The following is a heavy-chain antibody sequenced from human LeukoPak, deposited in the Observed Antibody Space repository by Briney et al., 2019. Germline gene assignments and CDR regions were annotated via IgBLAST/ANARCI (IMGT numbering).Heavy chain of an antibody. Sequence: ASVKVSCKASGYRFTSYYMHWVRQAPGQGLEWMGIIDASGGSTTYAQKFQGRVTMTRDTSTSTVYMELSSLRSEDTAVYYCARDLIAAAGTTWFDPWGQGTLVTVSS. CDR3: ARDLIAAAGTTWFDP. D-gene: IGHD6-13*01. CDR2: IDASGGST. CDR1: GYRFTSYY. V-gene: IGHV1-46*01. J-gene: IGHJ5*02.